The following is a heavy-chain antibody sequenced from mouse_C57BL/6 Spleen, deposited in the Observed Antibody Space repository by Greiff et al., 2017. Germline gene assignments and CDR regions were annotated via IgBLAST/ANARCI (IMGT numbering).Heavy chain of an antibody. V-gene: IGHV5-17*01. J-gene: IGHJ2*01. CDR3: ARLQLGGIDY. CDR1: GFTFSDYG. Sequence: EVKLVESGGGLVKPGGSLKLSCAASGFTFSDYGMHWVRQAPEKGLEWVAYISSGSSTIYYADTVKGRFTISRDNAKNTLFLQMTSLRSEDTAMYYCARLQLGGIDYWGQGTTLTVSS. D-gene: IGHD4-1*02. CDR2: ISSGSSTI.